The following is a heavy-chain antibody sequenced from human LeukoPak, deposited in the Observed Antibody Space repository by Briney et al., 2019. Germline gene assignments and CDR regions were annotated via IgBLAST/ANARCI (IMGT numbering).Heavy chain of an antibody. CDR2: IRSKVYGGTT. CDR3: TTTPPGGYYDSSGYPDY. J-gene: IGHJ4*02. CDR1: GFTFSNYW. Sequence: GGSLRLSCVASGFTFSNYWMSWVRQAPGKGLEWVGFIRSKVYGGTTHYAASVKGRFTISRDDPKSIAYLQLNSLKAEDTGVYYCTTTPPGGYYDSSGYPDYWGQGTLVTVSS. V-gene: IGHV3-49*04. D-gene: IGHD3-22*01.